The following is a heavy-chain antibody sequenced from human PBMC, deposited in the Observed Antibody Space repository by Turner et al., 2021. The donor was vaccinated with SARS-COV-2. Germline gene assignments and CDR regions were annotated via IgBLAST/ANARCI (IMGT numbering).Heavy chain of an antibody. V-gene: IGHV1-8*01. D-gene: IGHD5-18*01. CDR2: MNPNSGNT. J-gene: IGHJ4*02. CDR1: GYTSTSYD. Sequence: QVQLVQSGAEVKKPGASVKVSCKASGYTSTSYDINWVRQATGQGLEWMGWMNPNSGNTGYAQKFQGRVTMTRNTSISTAYMELSSLRSEDTAVYCCARTFTAMVRVDYWGQGTLVTVSS. CDR3: ARTFTAMVRVDY.